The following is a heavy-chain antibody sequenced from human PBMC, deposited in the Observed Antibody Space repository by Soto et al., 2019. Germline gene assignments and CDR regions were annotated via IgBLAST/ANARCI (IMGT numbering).Heavy chain of an antibody. J-gene: IGHJ4*02. CDR1: GFTFINAW. CDR3: TTENSHYDFWSGYETPDY. Sequence: GGSLRLSCAASGFTFINAWMNWVLQAPGKGLEWVGRIKSKTDGGTTDYAAPVKGRFTISRDDSKNTLYLQMNSLKTEDTAVYYCTTENSHYDFWSGYETPDYWGQGTLVTVSS. D-gene: IGHD3-3*01. V-gene: IGHV3-15*07. CDR2: IKSKTDGGTT.